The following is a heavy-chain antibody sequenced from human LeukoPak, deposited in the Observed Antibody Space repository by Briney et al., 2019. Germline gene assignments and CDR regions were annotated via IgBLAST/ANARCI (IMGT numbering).Heavy chain of an antibody. Sequence: SETLSLTCTVSGGSISSSNYYWGWIRQPPGKGLDWIASIHYSGSTYYNPSLKSRVTISVDTSKNQFSLKLSSVTAADTAVYYCATGDGLDAFDIWGQGTMVTVSS. D-gene: IGHD3-10*01. V-gene: IGHV4-39*07. J-gene: IGHJ3*02. CDR2: IHYSGST. CDR3: ATGDGLDAFDI. CDR1: GGSISSSNYY.